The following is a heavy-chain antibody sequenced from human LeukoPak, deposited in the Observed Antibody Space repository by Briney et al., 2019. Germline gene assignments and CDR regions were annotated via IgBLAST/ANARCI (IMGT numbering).Heavy chain of an antibody. D-gene: IGHD3-3*01. CDR1: GNTFSIYN. V-gene: IGHV1-46*01. CDR3: ARAGFGVVIGHYYYMDV. Sequence: ASVKVSCKASGNTFSIYNMHWVRQAPGQGLEWIGIINPSGGTSYAQKLQGRVTMTRDTSTSTVYMELSSLRSEDTAVYYCARAGFGVVIGHYYYMDVWGKGTTVTVSS. CDR2: INPSGGT. J-gene: IGHJ6*03.